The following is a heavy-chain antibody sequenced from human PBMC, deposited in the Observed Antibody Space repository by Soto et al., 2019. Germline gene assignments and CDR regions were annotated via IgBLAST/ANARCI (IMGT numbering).Heavy chain of an antibody. CDR3: ARNPIHYYDSSGYYFALYYFDY. Sequence: ASVKVSCKASGYTFTSYGISWVRQAPGQGLEWMGWISAYNGNTNYAQKLQGRVTMTTDTSTSTAYMELRSLRSDDTAVYYCARNPIHYYDSSGYYFALYYFDYWGQGTLVTVSS. D-gene: IGHD3-22*01. CDR1: GYTFTSYG. J-gene: IGHJ4*02. CDR2: ISAYNGNT. V-gene: IGHV1-18*01.